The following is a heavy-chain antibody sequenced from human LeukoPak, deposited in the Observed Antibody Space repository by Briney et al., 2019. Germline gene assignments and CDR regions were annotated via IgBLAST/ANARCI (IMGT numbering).Heavy chain of an antibody. V-gene: IGHV4-30-4*01. CDR3: ARVQDPYFDY. CDR2: ICYSGST. Sequence: KPSQTLSLTCTVSGGSISSGDYYWGWVRQPPGKGLEWIEYICYSGSTYYNPSLKSRVTISVDTSKNQFSLKLSSVTPADTPVYYCARVQDPYFDYWGQGTLVTVSS. CDR1: GGSISSGDYY. J-gene: IGHJ4*02.